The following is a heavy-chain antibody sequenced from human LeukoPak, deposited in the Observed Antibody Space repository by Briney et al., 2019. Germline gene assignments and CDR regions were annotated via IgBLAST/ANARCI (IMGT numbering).Heavy chain of an antibody. CDR1: GGSFSGYY. CDR2: INHSGST. V-gene: IGHV4-34*01. Sequence: SETLSLTCAVYGGSFSGYYWSWIRQPPGKGLEWIGEINHSGSTNYNPSLKSRVTISVDTSKNQFSLKPSSVTAADTAVYYCARLDSSGYSNFDYWGQGTLVTVSS. J-gene: IGHJ4*02. D-gene: IGHD3-22*01. CDR3: ARLDSSGYSNFDY.